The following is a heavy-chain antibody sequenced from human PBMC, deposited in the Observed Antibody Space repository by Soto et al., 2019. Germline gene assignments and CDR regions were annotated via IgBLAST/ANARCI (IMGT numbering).Heavy chain of an antibody. Sequence: QVQLVESGGGVVQPGRSLRLSCAASGFTFSSYGMHWVRQAPGKGLEWVAVISYDGSNKYYADSVKGRFTISRDNSKNPLELQMNSLGAEGTGGYYWAKDLAIAAAGPAFDPWGQGTLVTVSS. V-gene: IGHV3-30*18. CDR2: ISYDGSNK. CDR3: AKDLAIAAAGPAFDP. D-gene: IGHD6-13*01. CDR1: GFTFSSYG. J-gene: IGHJ5*02.